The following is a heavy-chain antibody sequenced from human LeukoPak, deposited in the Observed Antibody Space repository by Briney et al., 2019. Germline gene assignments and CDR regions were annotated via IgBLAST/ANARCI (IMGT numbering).Heavy chain of an antibody. CDR1: GYTFTGYY. CDR2: INPNSGGT. CDR3: AGSPASGSYYFDY. J-gene: IGHJ4*02. D-gene: IGHD1-26*01. Sequence: ASVKVSCKASGYTFTGYYMHWVRQAPGQGLEWMGWINPNSGGTNYAQKFQGRVTMTRDTSISTAYMELSRLRSDDTAVYYCAGSPASGSYYFDYWGQGTLVTVSS. V-gene: IGHV1-2*02.